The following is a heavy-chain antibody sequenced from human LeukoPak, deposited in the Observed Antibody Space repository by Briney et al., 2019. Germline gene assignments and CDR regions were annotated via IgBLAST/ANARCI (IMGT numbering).Heavy chain of an antibody. J-gene: IGHJ4*02. Sequence: GGSLRLSCTASGFTFDDYAMHWVRQAPGKGLEWVSGISWNNNNMDYADSVKGRFTISRDNAKNSLYLQMNSLRTEDTAFYFCAKDIGCSGGTCYFPNYFDYWGQGTLVTVSS. CDR3: AKDIGCSGGTCYFPNYFDY. CDR1: GFTFDDYA. D-gene: IGHD2-15*01. V-gene: IGHV3-9*01. CDR2: ISWNNNNM.